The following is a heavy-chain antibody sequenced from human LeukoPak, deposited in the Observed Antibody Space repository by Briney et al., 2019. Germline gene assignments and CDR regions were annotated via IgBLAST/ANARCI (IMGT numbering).Heavy chain of an antibody. D-gene: IGHD3-10*01. V-gene: IGHV1-2*02. Sequence: ASVKVSCKASGYTFTGYYIHWVRQAPGQGLEWMGWINPNSGGTNYAQKLQGRVTMTTDISTSTAYMELRSLRSDDTAVYYCARVGSWFGELPYYFDYWGQGTLVTVSS. J-gene: IGHJ4*02. CDR2: INPNSGGT. CDR1: GYTFTGYY. CDR3: ARVGSWFGELPYYFDY.